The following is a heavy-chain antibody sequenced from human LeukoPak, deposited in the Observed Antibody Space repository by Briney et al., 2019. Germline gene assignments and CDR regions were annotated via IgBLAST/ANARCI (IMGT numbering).Heavy chain of an antibody. CDR3: ARARRDIVVNHYMGKYYYYYYMDV. V-gene: IGHV1-18*04. Sequence: ASVTVSCKASGYTFTGYYMHWVRQAPGQGLEWMGWISAYNGNTNYAQKLQGRVTMTTDTSTSTAYMELRSLRSDDTAVYYCARARRDIVVNHYMGKYYYYYYMDVWGKGTTVTISS. CDR1: GYTFTGYY. CDR2: ISAYNGNT. D-gene: IGHD5-12*01. J-gene: IGHJ6*03.